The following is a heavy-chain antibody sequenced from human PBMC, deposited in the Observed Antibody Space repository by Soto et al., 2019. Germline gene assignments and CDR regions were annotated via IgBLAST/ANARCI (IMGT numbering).Heavy chain of an antibody. D-gene: IGHD4-17*01. CDR3: AKARNPVTTYFDL. Sequence: PGGSLRLSCVASGFTFRSYAMSWVRQAPGKGLEWVSSITETGGSTHYADSVKGRFIISRDYLKSTVFLEMNSLRPEDTATYYCAKARNPVTTYFDLWGRGTLVTVSS. V-gene: IGHV3-23*01. J-gene: IGHJ2*01. CDR1: GFTFRSYA. CDR2: ITETGGST.